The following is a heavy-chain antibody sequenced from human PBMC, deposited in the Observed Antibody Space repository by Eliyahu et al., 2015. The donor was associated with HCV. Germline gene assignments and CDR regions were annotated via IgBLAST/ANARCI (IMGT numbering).Heavy chain of an antibody. J-gene: IGHJ2*01. Sequence: QLQLQESGPGLVKPSETLSLTCTVSGGSIRRSSYYWGWXRQPPGKGLEWIGSIYYSGSTYYNPSLKSRVTISVDTSKNQFSLKLSSGTASDTAVYYCARHWVATMTGDWYFDLWGRGTLVTVSS. CDR1: GGSIRRSSYY. V-gene: IGHV4-39*01. CDR3: ARHWVATMTGDWYFDL. CDR2: IYYSGST. D-gene: IGHD5-12*01.